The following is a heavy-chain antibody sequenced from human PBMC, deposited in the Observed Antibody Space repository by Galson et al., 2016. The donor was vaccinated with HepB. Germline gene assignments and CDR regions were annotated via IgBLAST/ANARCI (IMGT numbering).Heavy chain of an antibody. V-gene: IGHV4-4*02. CDR1: GGSITSSDW. J-gene: IGHJ4*02. CDR3: ARSAYYNTTGRDY. Sequence: ETLSLTCSVSGGSITSSDWWSWVRQPPGKGLEWIGSIYHSGRTYYNPSLKSRVTISIDTSKNQISLELSSVTAADTAVFYCARSAYYNTTGRDYWGQGTLVTVSS. CDR2: IYHSGRT. D-gene: IGHD2/OR15-2a*01.